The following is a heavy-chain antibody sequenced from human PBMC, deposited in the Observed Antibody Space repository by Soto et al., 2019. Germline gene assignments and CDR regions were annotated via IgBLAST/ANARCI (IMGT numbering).Heavy chain of an antibody. V-gene: IGHV3-11*01. D-gene: IGHD3-3*01. Sequence: QVQLVESGVGLVKPGGSLRLSCAASGFTFSDYYMSWIRQAPGKGLVWVSYISSSGSTIYYADSVKGRFTISSDNAKNSIYLQMYIVSSEDTAVYYCSIIKSGIAIFVVATPPLDYLGQGTLVTVSS. CDR2: ISSSGSTI. CDR1: GFTFSDYY. J-gene: IGHJ4*02. CDR3: SIIKSGIAIFVVATPPLDY.